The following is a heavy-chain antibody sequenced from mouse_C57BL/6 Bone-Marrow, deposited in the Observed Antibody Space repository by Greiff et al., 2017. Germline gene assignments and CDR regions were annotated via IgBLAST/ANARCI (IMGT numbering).Heavy chain of an antibody. CDR1: GFTFSDYG. J-gene: IGHJ3*01. D-gene: IGHD1-1*01. CDR2: ISSGSSTI. Sequence: EVQLVESGGGLVQPGGSLKLSCAASGFTFSDYGMHWVRQAPEKGLEWVAYISSGSSTIYYADTVKGRFTISRDNAKNTLFLQMTSLRSEDTAMYYCARGYGSSSFAYWGQGTLVTVSA. CDR3: ARGYGSSSFAY. V-gene: IGHV5-17*01.